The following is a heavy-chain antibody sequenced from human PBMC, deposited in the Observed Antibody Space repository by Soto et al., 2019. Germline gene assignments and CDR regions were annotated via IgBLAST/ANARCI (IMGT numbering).Heavy chain of an antibody. CDR1: GFAFSNAW. V-gene: IGHV3-15*07. D-gene: IGHD5-18*01. Sequence: EVQLVESGGGLVKPGGSLRLSCAASGFAFSNAWMNWVRQAPRKGLEWVGRIKSKTDGGTTDYAAPVKGRFTISRDDSKNTLYLQMNSLKTEDTAVYYCTAMMDTAMGLTDYWGQGTLVTVSS. CDR3: TAMMDTAMGLTDY. J-gene: IGHJ4*02. CDR2: IKSKTDGGTT.